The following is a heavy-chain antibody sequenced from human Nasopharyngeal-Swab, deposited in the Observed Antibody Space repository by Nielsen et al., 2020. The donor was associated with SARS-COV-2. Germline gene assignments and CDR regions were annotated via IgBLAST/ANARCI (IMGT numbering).Heavy chain of an antibody. CDR1: GFTFSSYA. CDR2: ISYDGSNK. V-gene: IGHV3-30-3*01. J-gene: IGHJ2*01. D-gene: IGHD4-17*01. Sequence: GESLKISCAASGFTFSSYAMHWVRQAPGKGLEWVAVISYDGSNKYYADSVKGRFTISRDNSKNTLYLQMNSLGAEDTAVYYCARDYGDYESGWYFDLWGRGTLVTVSS. CDR3: ARDYGDYESGWYFDL.